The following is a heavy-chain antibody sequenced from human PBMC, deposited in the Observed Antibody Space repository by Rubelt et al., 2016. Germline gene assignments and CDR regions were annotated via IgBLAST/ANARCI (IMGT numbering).Heavy chain of an antibody. J-gene: IGHJ6*02. Sequence: EWVAVISHDGSNKYYADSVKGRFTISRDNSKNTLYLQMNSLRAEDTAVYYCARERGGSGYYYYGMDVWGQGTTVTVSS. V-gene: IGHV3-30*14. CDR3: ARERGGSGYYYYGMDV. CDR2: ISHDGSNK. D-gene: IGHD6-25*01.